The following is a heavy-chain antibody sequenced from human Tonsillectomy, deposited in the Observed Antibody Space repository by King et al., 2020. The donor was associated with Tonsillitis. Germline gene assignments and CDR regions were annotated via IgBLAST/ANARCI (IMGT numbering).Heavy chain of an antibody. CDR1: GGSISSGGYS. J-gene: IGHJ4*02. V-gene: IGHV4-30-4*07. Sequence: VQLQESGPGLVKPSQTLSLTCAVSGGSISSGGYSWSWIRQPPGKGLEWIGYIYYSGSTYYNPSLKSRVTISVDTSKKQFSLKLSSVTAADTAVYYCARGYYGSSGYYSTFDYWGQGTLVTVSS. CDR2: IYYSGST. D-gene: IGHD3-22*01. CDR3: ARGYYGSSGYYSTFDY.